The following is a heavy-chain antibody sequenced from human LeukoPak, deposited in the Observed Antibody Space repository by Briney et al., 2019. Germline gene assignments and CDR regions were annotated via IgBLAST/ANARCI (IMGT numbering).Heavy chain of an antibody. CDR3: VKGAGIQLWLPVDY. Sequence: GGSLRLSCSASGFTFSSYAMHWVRQAPGKGLEYVSAISSNGGSTYYADSVKGRFTISRDNSKNTLYLQMSSLRAEDTAVYYCVKGAGIQLWLPVDYWGQGTLVSVSS. D-gene: IGHD5-18*01. V-gene: IGHV3-64D*06. CDR1: GFTFSSYA. J-gene: IGHJ4*02. CDR2: ISSNGGST.